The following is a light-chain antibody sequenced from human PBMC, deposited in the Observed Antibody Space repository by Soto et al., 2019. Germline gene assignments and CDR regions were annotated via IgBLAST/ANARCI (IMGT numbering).Light chain of an antibody. Sequence: EIVLTQSPGNLYLFPGERANLXCRASQSVSNNYLAWYQQKPGQAPRLLIYGASSRDTGITERFSGSGYGKDFNITISRLEPEDFAVYDCQQYDSSGTFGQGTKVDIK. J-gene: IGKJ1*01. CDR2: GAS. CDR3: QQYDSSGT. V-gene: IGKV3-20*01. CDR1: QSVSNNY.